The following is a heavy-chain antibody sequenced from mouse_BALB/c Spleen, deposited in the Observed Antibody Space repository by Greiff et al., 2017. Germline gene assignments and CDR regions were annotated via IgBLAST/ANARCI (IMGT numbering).Heavy chain of an antibody. J-gene: IGHJ2*01. CDR2: IFPGTGTT. CDR3: ARDYYGSSLFDY. Sequence: QVQLQQSGAELVKPGASVKLSCKTSGYTFTSYWIQWVKQRPGQGLGWIGEIFPGTGTTYYNEKFKGKATLTIDTSSSTAYMQLSSLTSEDSAVYFCARDYYGSSLFDYWGQGTTLTVSS. CDR1: GYTFTSYW. D-gene: IGHD1-1*01. V-gene: IGHV1S132*01.